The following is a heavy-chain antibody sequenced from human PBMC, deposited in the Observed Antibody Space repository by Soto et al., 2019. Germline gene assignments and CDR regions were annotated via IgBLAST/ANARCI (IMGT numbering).Heavy chain of an antibody. J-gene: IGHJ6*02. CDR2: ISAYNGNT. D-gene: IGHD3-10*01. CDR1: GYTFISYG. V-gene: IGHV1-18*01. Sequence: QVQLVQSGGEVKKPGASVKVSCKASGYTFISYGITWVRQAPGQGLEWMGWISAYNGNTNNAQKLQGRVTMTTDTSTRTAYMELMSLRSDDTAVYYGARPLGGSGVYGMDVWGQGTTVTVSS. CDR3: ARPLGGSGVYGMDV.